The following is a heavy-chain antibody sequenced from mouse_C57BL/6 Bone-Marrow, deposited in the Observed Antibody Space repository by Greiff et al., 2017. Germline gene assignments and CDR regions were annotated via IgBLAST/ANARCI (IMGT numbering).Heavy chain of an antibody. V-gene: IGHV1-69*01. J-gene: IGHJ1*03. CDR1: GYTFTSYW. CDR2: IDPSDSYT. CDR3: AREDDGYHWYFDV. D-gene: IGHD2-3*01. Sequence: QVQLQQPGAELVMPGASVKLSCKASGYTFTSYWMHWVKQRPGQGLEWIGEIDPSDSYTNYNQQFKGKSKLTVDKSSSTAYMQLSSLTSEDSAVYYCAREDDGYHWYFDVWGTGTTVTVSS.